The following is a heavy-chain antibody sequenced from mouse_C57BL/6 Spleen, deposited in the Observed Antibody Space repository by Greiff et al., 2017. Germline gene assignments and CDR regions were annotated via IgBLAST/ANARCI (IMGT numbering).Heavy chain of an antibody. J-gene: IGHJ4*01. CDR3: ARGTSTRGYAMDY. CDR2: IHPNSGST. Sequence: QVQLQQPGAELVKPGASVKLSCKASGYTFTSYWMHWVKQRPGQGLEWIGMIHPNSGSTNYNEKFKSKATLTVDKSSSTAYMQLRILTSEDSAVYYCARGTSTRGYAMDYWGQGTSVTVSS. CDR1: GYTFTSYW. D-gene: IGHD1-1*01. V-gene: IGHV1-64*01.